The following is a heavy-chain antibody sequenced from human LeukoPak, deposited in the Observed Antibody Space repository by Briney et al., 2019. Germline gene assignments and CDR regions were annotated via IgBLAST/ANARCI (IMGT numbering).Heavy chain of an antibody. J-gene: IGHJ4*02. D-gene: IGHD1-26*01. CDR3: ATVASGSYRSFDY. V-gene: IGHV1-24*01. CDR1: GYTLAELS. CDR2: FDPEDGET. Sequence: GASVKVSCKVSGYTLAELSMHWVRQAPGKGLEWMGGFDPEDGETIYAQKFQGRVTMTEDTSTDTAYMELSSLRSEDTAVYYCATVASGSYRSFDYWGQGTLVTVSS.